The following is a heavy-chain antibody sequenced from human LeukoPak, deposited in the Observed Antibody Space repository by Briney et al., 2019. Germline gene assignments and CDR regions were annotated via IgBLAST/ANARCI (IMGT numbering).Heavy chain of an antibody. CDR2: ISDSGGST. D-gene: IGHD1/OR15-1a*01. CDR1: GFTFSGFA. V-gene: IGHV3-23*01. Sequence: GGSLRLSCAASGFTFSGFAMSWVRQAPGKGLEWVSSISDSGGSTYYADSVKGRFTISRDNSKDTLYVQLNNLRAEAAAVYSCAKSHSVEQRGYFDYWGQGTLVPVSS. CDR3: AKSHSVEQRGYFDY. J-gene: IGHJ4*02.